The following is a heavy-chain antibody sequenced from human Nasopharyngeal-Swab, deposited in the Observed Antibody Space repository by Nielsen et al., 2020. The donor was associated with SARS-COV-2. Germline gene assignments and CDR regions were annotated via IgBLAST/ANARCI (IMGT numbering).Heavy chain of an antibody. CDR1: GYRFTSYW. CDR2: IYPGDSET. V-gene: IGHV5-51*01. CDR3: ARDLGYSSSWYLGYFDL. J-gene: IGHJ2*01. Sequence: GESLKISCKGSGYRFTSYWIGWVRQMPGKGLEWMGIIYPGDSETRYSPSFQGQVTISADKSISTAYLQWSSLKASDTAVYYCARDLGYSSSWYLGYFDLWGRGTLVTVSS. D-gene: IGHD6-13*01.